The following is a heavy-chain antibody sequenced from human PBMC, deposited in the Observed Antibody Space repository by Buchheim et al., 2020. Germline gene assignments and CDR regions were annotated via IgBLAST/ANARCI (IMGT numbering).Heavy chain of an antibody. Sequence: QVQLVESGGGLVKSGGSLRLSCAASRFTFRDYYMSWIRQAPGKGLECVSYISTSGSTIYYADSVKGRFTISRDNANNSLYLQMNSLRAEDTAVYYRARAARYTAVAGTYYFDYWGQGTL. CDR2: ISTSGSTI. CDR1: RFTFRDYY. J-gene: IGHJ4*02. V-gene: IGHV3-11*01. D-gene: IGHD6-19*01. CDR3: ARAARYTAVAGTYYFDY.